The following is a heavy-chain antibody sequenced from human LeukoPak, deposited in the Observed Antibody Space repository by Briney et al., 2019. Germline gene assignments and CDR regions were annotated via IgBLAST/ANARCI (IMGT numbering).Heavy chain of an antibody. CDR1: GGTFSSYA. Sequence: SVKVSCKACGGTFSSYAISWVRQAPGQGLELMGRIIPIFGTANYAQKFQGRVTITTDESTSTAYMELSSLRSEDTAVYYCARSDIVATITDYWGQGTLVTVSS. J-gene: IGHJ4*02. CDR3: ARSDIVATITDY. D-gene: IGHD5-12*01. CDR2: IIPIFGTA. V-gene: IGHV1-69*05.